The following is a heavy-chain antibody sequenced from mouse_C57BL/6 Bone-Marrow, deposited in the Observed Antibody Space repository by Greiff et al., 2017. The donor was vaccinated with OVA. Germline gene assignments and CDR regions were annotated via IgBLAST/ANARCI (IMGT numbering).Heavy chain of an antibody. V-gene: IGHV3-6*01. Sequence: DVQLQESGPGLVKPSQSLSLTCSVTGYSITSGYYWNWIRQFPGNKLEWMGYISYDGSNNYNPSLKNRISITRDTSKNQFFLKLNSVTTEDTATYYCAREGGLRRGAWFAYGGQGTLVTVSA. CDR1: GYSITSGYY. CDR2: ISYDGSN. J-gene: IGHJ3*01. D-gene: IGHD2-4*01. CDR3: AREGGLRRGAWFAY.